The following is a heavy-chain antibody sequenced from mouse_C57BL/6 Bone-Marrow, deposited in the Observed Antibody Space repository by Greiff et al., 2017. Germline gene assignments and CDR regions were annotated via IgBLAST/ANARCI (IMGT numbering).Heavy chain of an antibody. J-gene: IGHJ4*01. Sequence: VQLQESGAELVRPGASVTLSCKASGYTFTDYGMHWVKQTPVHGLEWIGAIDPETGGTAYNQKFKGKAILTADKSSSTAYMELRSLTSEDSAVYYCTSDGYYIYAMDYWGQGTSVTVSS. CDR3: TSDGYYIYAMDY. CDR1: GYTFTDYG. D-gene: IGHD2-3*01. CDR2: IDPETGGT. V-gene: IGHV1-15*01.